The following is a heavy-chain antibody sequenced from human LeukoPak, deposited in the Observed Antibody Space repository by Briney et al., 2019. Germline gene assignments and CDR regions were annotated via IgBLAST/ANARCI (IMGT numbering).Heavy chain of an antibody. J-gene: IGHJ4*02. CDR3: AKDKDTVTGFDY. CDR1: GFTFSSYD. Sequence: PGGSLRLSCAASGFTFSSYDMSWVRQAPGKGLEWVSAISGGGGSTYYADSVKGRFTISRDNSKNTLYLQMNSLRAEDTAVYYCAKDKDTVTGFDYWGQGTLVTVSS. D-gene: IGHD4-17*01. CDR2: ISGGGGST. V-gene: IGHV3-23*01.